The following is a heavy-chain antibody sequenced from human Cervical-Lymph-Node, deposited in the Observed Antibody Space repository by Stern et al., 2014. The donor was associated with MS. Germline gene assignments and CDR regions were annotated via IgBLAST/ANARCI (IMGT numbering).Heavy chain of an antibody. J-gene: IGHJ4*02. CDR1: GGSIGTSTYH. Sequence: QVQLQESGPGVVKASETLSLSCFLSGGSIGTSTYHWGWIRQPPGKGLQWIGSIHYSGNTYYNPSLKSRVTISVGTSKDHFSLHLTSVTAADTAVYYCARLPSPYYDGLPYFFDFWGQGTLVTVSS. V-gene: IGHV4-39*02. CDR3: ARLPSPYYDGLPYFFDF. CDR2: IHYSGNT. D-gene: IGHD3-22*01.